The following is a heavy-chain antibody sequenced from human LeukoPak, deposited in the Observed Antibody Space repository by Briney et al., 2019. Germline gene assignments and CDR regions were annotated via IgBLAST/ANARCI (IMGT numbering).Heavy chain of an antibody. CDR1: GVSISSSSYY. V-gene: IGHV4-39*01. Sequence: KPSETLSLTCTVSGVSISSSSYYWVWIRHPPGKGRELIGRIYYSANTYYNPYLKSRVTISVDTSKNPFSLNLRSVTAADTAVYYCARMSVFWYFDLWGRGTLVTVSS. CDR2: IYYSANT. J-gene: IGHJ2*01. CDR3: ARMSVFWYFDL.